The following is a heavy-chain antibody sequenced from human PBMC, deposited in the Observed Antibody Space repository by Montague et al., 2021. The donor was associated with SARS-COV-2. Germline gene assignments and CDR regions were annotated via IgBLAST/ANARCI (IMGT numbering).Heavy chain of an antibody. CDR1: GGSVSSGSYY. V-gene: IGHV4-61*01. CDR3: ARDPWRITIFGVVTRYGMDV. J-gene: IGHJ6*02. D-gene: IGHD3-3*01. CDR2: IYYSEST. Sequence: SETLSLTCTVSGGSVSSGSYYWSWIRQPPGKGLEWIGYIYYSESTNYNPSLKSRVSISVDTSKNQFSLKLSSVTAADTAVYYCARDPWRITIFGVVTRYGMDVWGQGTTVTVSS.